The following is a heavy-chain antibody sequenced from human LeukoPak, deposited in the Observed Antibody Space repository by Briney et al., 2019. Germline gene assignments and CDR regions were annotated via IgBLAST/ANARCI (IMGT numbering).Heavy chain of an antibody. CDR1: GFTFSTYW. CDR3: VSALGGQGVH. D-gene: IGHD1-26*01. CDR2: INNDGRAT. J-gene: IGHJ4*02. Sequence: GGSLRLSCVASGFTFSTYWMNWVRQAPGKGLVWVSHINNDGRATNYADSVKGRFTISRDNANSTFFLQMNSLRADDTAVYYCVSALGGQGVHWGQGTLVTVSS. V-gene: IGHV3-74*01.